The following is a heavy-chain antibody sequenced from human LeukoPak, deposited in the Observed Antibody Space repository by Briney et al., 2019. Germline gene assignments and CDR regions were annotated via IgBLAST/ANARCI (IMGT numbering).Heavy chain of an antibody. CDR3: ARSTRRSGSYGNFDY. D-gene: IGHD1-26*01. J-gene: IGHJ4*02. CDR1: GFTFSSYW. Sequence: PGGSLRLSCAASGFTFSSYWMSWVRQAPGKRLEWVANIKQDGSEKYYVDSVKGRFTISRDNAKNSLYLQMNSLRAEDTAVYYCARSTRRSGSYGNFDYWGQGTLVTVSS. V-gene: IGHV3-7*01. CDR2: IKQDGSEK.